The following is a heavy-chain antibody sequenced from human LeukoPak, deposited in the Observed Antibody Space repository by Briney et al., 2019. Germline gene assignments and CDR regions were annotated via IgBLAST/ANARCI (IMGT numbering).Heavy chain of an antibody. Sequence: PSETLSLTCTVSGGSISSSSYYWGWIRQPPGKGLEWIGSIYYSGSTYYNPSLKSRVTISVDTSKNQFSLKLSSVTAADTAVYYCAITESIAAAPFDPWGQGTLVTVSS. CDR3: AITESIAAAPFDP. CDR2: IYYSGST. D-gene: IGHD6-13*01. CDR1: GGSISSSSYY. J-gene: IGHJ5*02. V-gene: IGHV4-39*07.